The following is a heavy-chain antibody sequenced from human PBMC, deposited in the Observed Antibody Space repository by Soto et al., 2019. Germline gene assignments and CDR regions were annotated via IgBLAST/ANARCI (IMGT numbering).Heavy chain of an antibody. CDR3: ASGVVTAIHDY. Sequence: SETLSLTCTVSGGSISSYYWSWIRQPPGKGLEWIGYIYYSGSTNYNPSLKSRVTISVDTSKNQFSLKLSSVTAADTAVYYCASGVVTAIHDYWGQGTLVTVSS. CDR1: GGSISSYY. V-gene: IGHV4-59*01. J-gene: IGHJ4*02. CDR2: IYYSGST. D-gene: IGHD2-21*02.